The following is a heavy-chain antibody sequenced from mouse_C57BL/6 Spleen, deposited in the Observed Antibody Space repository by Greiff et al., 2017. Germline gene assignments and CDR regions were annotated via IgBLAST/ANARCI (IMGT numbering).Heavy chain of an antibody. CDR3: AREGFDGYYVDY. Sequence: QVQLQQPGAELVKPGASVKLSCKASGYTFTSSWMHWVKQRPGQGLEWIGMIHPNSGSTNYNEKFKSKATLTVDKSSSTAYMQLSSLTSEDSAVYYCAREGFDGYYVDYWGQGTTLTVSS. CDR1: GYTFTSSW. CDR2: IHPNSGST. V-gene: IGHV1-64*01. D-gene: IGHD2-3*01. J-gene: IGHJ2*01.